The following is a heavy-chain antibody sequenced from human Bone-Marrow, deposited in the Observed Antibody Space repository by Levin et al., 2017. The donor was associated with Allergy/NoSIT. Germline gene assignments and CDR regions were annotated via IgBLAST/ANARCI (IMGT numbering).Heavy chain of an antibody. CDR3: ARDLGIMEGFFDL. D-gene: IGHD1-1*01. CDR1: GGSFNDYY. Sequence: LSLNCTVSGGSFNDYYWGWLRQPPGKGLEWLFSFFPLFPPPSPPSLPSRVTISVDTSKKQLFLKLTSVTAADTAVYYCARDLGIMEGFFDLWGRGTLVSVSS. J-gene: IGHJ2*01. CDR2: FFPLFPP. V-gene: IGHV4-59*01.